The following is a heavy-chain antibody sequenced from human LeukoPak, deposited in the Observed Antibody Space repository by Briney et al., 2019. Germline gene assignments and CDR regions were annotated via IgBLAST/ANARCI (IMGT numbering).Heavy chain of an antibody. CDR1: GFTFSSYA. Sequence: GSLRLSCVASGFTFSSYAMTWVRQAPGKGLGWVSAISGSGGNTYYADSVKGRFTISRDNSMNTLYLQMNSLRAEDTALYYCAKALGAAAWNFDYWGQGTLVTVSS. CDR3: AKALGAAAWNFDY. D-gene: IGHD6-13*01. J-gene: IGHJ4*02. CDR2: ISGSGGNT. V-gene: IGHV3-23*01.